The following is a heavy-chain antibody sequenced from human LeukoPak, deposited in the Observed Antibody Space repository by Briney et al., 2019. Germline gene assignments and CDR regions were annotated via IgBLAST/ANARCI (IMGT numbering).Heavy chain of an antibody. CDR2: ISGSGGST. CDR1: GFTFSSYA. V-gene: IGHV3-23*01. CDR3: AKSSFGSGSFSPFDY. J-gene: IGHJ4*02. Sequence: GGSLRLSCAASGFTFSSYAMSWVRQAPGKGLEWVSAISGSGGSTYYADSVKGRFTISRDNSKNTLYLQMNSLRAEDTAVYYCAKSSFGSGSFSPFDYWGQETLVTVSS. D-gene: IGHD6-19*01.